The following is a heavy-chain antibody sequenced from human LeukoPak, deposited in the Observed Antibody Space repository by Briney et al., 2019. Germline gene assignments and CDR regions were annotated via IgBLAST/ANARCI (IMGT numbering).Heavy chain of an antibody. V-gene: IGHV3-23*01. CDR3: AKDQRTYGSGSFYYFDY. CDR1: GFTFSSYA. J-gene: IGHJ4*02. CDR2: ISGSGGST. D-gene: IGHD3-10*01. Sequence: AGGSLRLSCAASGFTFSSYAMSWVRQAPGKGLEWVSAISGSGGSTYYADSVEGRFTISRDNSKNTLYLQMNSLRAEDTAVYYCAKDQRTYGSGSFYYFDYWGQGTLVTVSS.